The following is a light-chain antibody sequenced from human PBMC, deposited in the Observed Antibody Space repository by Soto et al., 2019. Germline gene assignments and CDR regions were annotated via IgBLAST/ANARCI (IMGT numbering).Light chain of an antibody. V-gene: IGLV2-14*01. J-gene: IGLJ2*01. CDR2: EVS. CDR1: SSDVGAYDY. CDR3: SSYTSSSILL. Sequence: QSALTQPASVSGSPGQTITISCTGTSSDVGAYDYVSWYQQHPGKAPKVMIYEVSNRPSGVSNRLSGSKSGNTASLTISGLQAEDEADYYCSSYTSSSILLFGGGTKLTVL.